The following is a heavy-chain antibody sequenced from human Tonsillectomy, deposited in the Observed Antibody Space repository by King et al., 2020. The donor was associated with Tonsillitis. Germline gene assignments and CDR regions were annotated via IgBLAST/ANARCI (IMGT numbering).Heavy chain of an antibody. Sequence: VQLVESGGGLVQPGGSLRLSCAASGFTFSSYAMSWVRQAPGKGLEWGSAISAGGVSTYYADSVKGRFTISRDNSKNTLYLQMNSLRAEDTAVYYCAKERGSSSGSLDYWGPGTLVTVSS. CDR1: GFTFSSYA. J-gene: IGHJ4*02. D-gene: IGHD6-6*01. CDR3: AKERGSSSGSLDY. CDR2: ISAGGVST. V-gene: IGHV3-23*04.